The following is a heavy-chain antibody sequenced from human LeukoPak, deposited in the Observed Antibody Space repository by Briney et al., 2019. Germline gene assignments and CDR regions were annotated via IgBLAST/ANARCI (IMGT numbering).Heavy chain of an antibody. Sequence: SVKVSCKASGGTFSSYAISWVRQAPGQGLEWMGRIIPILGIANYAQKFQGRVTITADKSTSTAYMELSSLRSEDTAVYYCARRVATILTDAFDIWGQGTMVTVSS. J-gene: IGHJ3*02. D-gene: IGHD5-12*01. V-gene: IGHV1-69*04. CDR3: ARRVATILTDAFDI. CDR1: GGTFSSYA. CDR2: IIPILGIA.